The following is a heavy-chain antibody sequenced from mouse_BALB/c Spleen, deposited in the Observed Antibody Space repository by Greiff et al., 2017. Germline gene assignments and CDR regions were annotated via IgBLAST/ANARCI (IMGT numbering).Heavy chain of an antibody. V-gene: IGHV1-5*01. CDR3: TRHHGAYYAMDY. CDR1: GYTFTSYW. Sequence: VQLQQSGTVLARPGASVKMSCKASGYTFTSYWMHWVKQRPGQGLEWIGAIYPGNSDTSYNQKFKGKAKLTAVTSTSTAYMELSSLTNEDSAVYYCTRHHGAYYAMDYWGQGTSVTVSS. CDR2: IYPGNSDT. J-gene: IGHJ4*01. D-gene: IGHD1-1*02.